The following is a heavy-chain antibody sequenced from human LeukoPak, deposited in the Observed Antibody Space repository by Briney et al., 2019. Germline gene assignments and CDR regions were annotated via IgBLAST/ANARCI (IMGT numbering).Heavy chain of an antibody. J-gene: IGHJ4*02. V-gene: IGHV3-30*02. CDR3: ASATLVDY. CDR1: GFTFSTYG. D-gene: IGHD4-23*01. CDR2: IRYDGSNK. Sequence: PGGSLRLSCATSGFTFSTYGMHWVRQAPGKGMEWVTFIRYDGSNKYYAESVKGRFPISRDNSKNTLYLQMNSLRAEDTAVYYCASATLVDYWGQGTLVTVSS.